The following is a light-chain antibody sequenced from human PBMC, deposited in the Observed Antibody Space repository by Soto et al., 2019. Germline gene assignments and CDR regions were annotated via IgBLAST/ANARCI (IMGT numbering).Light chain of an antibody. CDR2: WAS. V-gene: IGKV4-1*01. J-gene: IGKJ1*01. CDR3: QQYYSTPQWA. CDR1: QSVLYSSNNKNY. Sequence: DIVMTQSPDSLAVSLGERATINCKSSQSVLYSSNNKNYLAWYQQKPGQPPKLLFYWASTRESGVPDRFSGSGSGTDFTLTISSRQAEDVADYYGQQYYSTPQWAVGQGTKVEIK.